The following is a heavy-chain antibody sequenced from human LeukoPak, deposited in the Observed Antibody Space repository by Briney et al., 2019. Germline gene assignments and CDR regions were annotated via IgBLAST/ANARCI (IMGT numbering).Heavy chain of an antibody. D-gene: IGHD3-10*01. V-gene: IGHV1-8*03. Sequence: ASVKVSCKASGYAFTRHYMHWVRQAPGQGLEWMGWMNPNSGNTGYAQKFQGRVTITRNTSISTAYMELSSLRSEDTAVYYCARAGGQWGGGLDYWGQGTLVTVSS. CDR2: MNPNSGNT. J-gene: IGHJ4*02. CDR3: ARAGGQWGGGLDY. CDR1: GYAFTRHY.